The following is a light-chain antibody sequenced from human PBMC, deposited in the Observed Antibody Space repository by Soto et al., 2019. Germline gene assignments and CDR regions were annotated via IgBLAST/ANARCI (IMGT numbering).Light chain of an antibody. CDR2: EDT. CDR3: SADAGNYTYV. CDR1: ISEPGGYDH. V-gene: IGLV2-8*01. J-gene: IGLJ1*01. Sequence: VLSQPPSASGSPGQSVTIACTGTISEPGGYDHVSLYQQQPGKVPKLMIYEDTKRPTHIPERVLGSNARNTAPRHVSGLQAEDEADYYCSADAGNYTYVFGTGTKVTVL.